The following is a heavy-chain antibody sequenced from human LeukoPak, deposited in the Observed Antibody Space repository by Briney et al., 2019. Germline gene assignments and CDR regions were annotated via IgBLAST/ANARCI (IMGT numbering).Heavy chain of an antibody. V-gene: IGHV1-2*02. CDR1: GYTFTGYY. D-gene: IGHD6-13*01. Sequence: GASVKVSCKASGYTFTGYYMHWVRQAPGQGLEWMGWINPNSGGTNYAQKFQGRVTMTRDTSISTAYMELSRLRSDDTAVYYCARGSSSYVLVYFQHWGQGTLVTVSS. CDR2: INPNSGGT. J-gene: IGHJ1*01. CDR3: ARGSSSYVLVYFQH.